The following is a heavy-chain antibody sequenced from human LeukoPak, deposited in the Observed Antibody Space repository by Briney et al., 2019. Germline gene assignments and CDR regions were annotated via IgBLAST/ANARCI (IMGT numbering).Heavy chain of an antibody. D-gene: IGHD3-10*01. J-gene: IGHJ4*02. CDR1: GGTFSSYA. CDR3: ARDLEAYYYGSGSYFAY. V-gene: IGHV1-69*13. CDR2: IIPIFGTA. Sequence: SVKVSCKASGGTFSSYAISWVRQAPGQGLEWMGGIIPIFGTANYAQKFQGRVTITADESTSTAYMELSSLRFEDTAVYYCARDLEAYYYGSGSYFAYWGQGTLVTVSS.